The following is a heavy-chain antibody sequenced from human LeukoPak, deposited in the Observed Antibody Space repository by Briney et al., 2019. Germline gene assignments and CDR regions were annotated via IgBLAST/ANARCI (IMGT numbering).Heavy chain of an antibody. J-gene: IGHJ4*02. V-gene: IGHV3-30*04. D-gene: IGHD6-6*01. CDR2: TSYDESNK. CDR3: ARVVVSSSSDYFDY. CDR1: GFTFSNYA. Sequence: GGSLRLSCAASGFTFSNYAMHWVRQAPGKGPEWVAVTSYDESNKYYADSVKGRFTISRDNSKETLYLQMNSLRGEDTAVYYCARVVVSSSSDYFDYWGQGTLVIVSS.